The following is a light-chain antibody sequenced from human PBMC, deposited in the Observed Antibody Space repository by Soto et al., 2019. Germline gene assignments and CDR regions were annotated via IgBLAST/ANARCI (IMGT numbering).Light chain of an antibody. V-gene: IGLV2-11*01. CDR3: CSYAGTYPLWV. CDR2: DVT. CDR1: SSDVGGYNF. J-gene: IGLJ3*02. Sequence: QSALTQSRSVSGSPGQAVTISCTGTSSDVGGYNFVSWYQQYPGKATKLIIYDVTKRPSGVPDRFSGSKSGNTASLTISGLQAEDEADYYCCSYAGTYPLWVFGGGTKLTVL.